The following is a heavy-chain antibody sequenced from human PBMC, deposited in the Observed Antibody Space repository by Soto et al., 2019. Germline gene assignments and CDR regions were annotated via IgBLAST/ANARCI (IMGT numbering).Heavy chain of an antibody. CDR2: IYHSGST. D-gene: IGHD2-2*01. V-gene: IGHV4-4*02. CDR3: ASMAGQYQLLRYYYYYGMDV. J-gene: IGHJ6*02. CDR1: GGSISSSNW. Sequence: SETLSLTCAVSGGSISSSNWWSWVRQPPGKGLEWIGEIYHSGSTNYNPSLKSRVTISVDKSKNQFSLKLSSVTAADTAVYYCASMAGQYQLLRYYYYYGMDVWGQETTVTVSS.